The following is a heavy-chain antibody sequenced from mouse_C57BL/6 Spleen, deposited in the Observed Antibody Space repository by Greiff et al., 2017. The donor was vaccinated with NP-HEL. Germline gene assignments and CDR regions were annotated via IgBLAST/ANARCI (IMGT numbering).Heavy chain of an antibody. CDR1: GYTFTDYY. CDR2: INPNNGGT. J-gene: IGHJ2*01. D-gene: IGHD4-1*01. Sequence: EVQLQQSGPELVKPGASVKISCKASGYTFTDYYMNWVKQSHGKSLEWIGDINPNNGGTSYNQKFKGKATLTVDKSSSTAYMELRSLTSEDSAVYYCARCYWDVGFDYWGQGTTLTVSS. CDR3: ARCYWDVGFDY. V-gene: IGHV1-26*01.